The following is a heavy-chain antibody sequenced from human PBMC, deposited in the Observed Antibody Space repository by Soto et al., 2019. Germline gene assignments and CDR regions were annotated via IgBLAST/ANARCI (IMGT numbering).Heavy chain of an antibody. J-gene: IGHJ5*02. CDR2: IIPILGIA. V-gene: IGHV1-69*02. CDR1: GGTFSSYT. Sequence: SVNVSCKASGGTFSSYTISWVRQAPGQGLEWMGRIIPILGIANYAQKFQGRVTITADKSTSTAYMELSSLRSEDTAVYYCAFVMGVPAAIAFFDPWGQGTLVTVSS. D-gene: IGHD2-2*01. CDR3: AFVMGVPAAIAFFDP.